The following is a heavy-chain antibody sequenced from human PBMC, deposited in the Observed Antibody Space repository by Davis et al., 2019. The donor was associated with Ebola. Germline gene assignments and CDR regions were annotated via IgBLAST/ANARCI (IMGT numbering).Heavy chain of an antibody. V-gene: IGHV4-39*07. CDR2: VYHSGST. CDR1: GGSISSGSYY. D-gene: IGHD6-13*01. CDR3: ARDRGSSWRGAMDV. Sequence: SETLSLTCTVSGGSISSGSYYWSWIRQPPGKGLEWIGSVYHSGSTYYNPSLKSRVTMSVDTSKNQFSLKLSSVTAADTAVYYCARDRGSSWRGAMDVWGQGTLVTVSS. J-gene: IGHJ4*02.